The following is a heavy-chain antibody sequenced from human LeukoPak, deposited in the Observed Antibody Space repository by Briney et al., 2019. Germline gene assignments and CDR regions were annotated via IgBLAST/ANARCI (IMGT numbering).Heavy chain of an antibody. CDR3: ARVTPGTSLVDP. CDR1: GGSISSYY. V-gene: IGHV4-4*07. D-gene: IGHD2/OR15-2a*01. CDR2: IYSSGTT. J-gene: IGHJ5*02. Sequence: SETLSLTCTVSGGSISSYYWTWIRQPAGKGLEWIGRIYSSGTTNFNSSLKSRVTMSVDTSKNQFSLKLSSVTAADTAIYYCARVTPGTSLVDPWGQGTPVTVSS.